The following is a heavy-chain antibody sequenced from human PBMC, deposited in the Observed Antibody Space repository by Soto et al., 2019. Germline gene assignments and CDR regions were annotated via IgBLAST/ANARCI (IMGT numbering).Heavy chain of an antibody. CDR3: ARGGSLDWYFDL. CDR1: GYTFTSYA. CDR2: INAGNGNT. D-gene: IGHD1-26*01. V-gene: IGHV1-3*01. J-gene: IGHJ2*01. Sequence: QVQLVQSGAEVKKPGASVKVSCKASGYTFTSYAMHWVRQAPGQRLEWMGWINAGNGNTKYSQKFQGRVTITRDTSASTAYMELSSLRSEDTAVYYCARGGSLDWYFDLWGRGTLGTVSS.